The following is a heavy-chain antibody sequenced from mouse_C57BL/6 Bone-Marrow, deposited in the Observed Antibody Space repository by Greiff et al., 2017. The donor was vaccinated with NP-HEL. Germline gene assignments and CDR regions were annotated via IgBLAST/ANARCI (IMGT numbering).Heavy chain of an antibody. CDR3: AREDYYGNYY. V-gene: IGHV1-81*01. J-gene: IGHJ2*01. D-gene: IGHD2-1*01. CDR2: IYPRSGNT. CDR1: GYTFTSYG. Sequence: QVQLKESGAELARPGASVKLSCKASGYTFTSYGISWVKQRTGQGLEWIGEIYPRSGNTYYNVKFKGKATLTADKSSSTAYMELRSLTSEDSAVYFCAREDYYGNYYWGQGTTLTVSS.